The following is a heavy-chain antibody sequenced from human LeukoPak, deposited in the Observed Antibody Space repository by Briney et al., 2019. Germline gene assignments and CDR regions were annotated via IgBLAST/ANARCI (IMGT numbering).Heavy chain of an antibody. CDR2: ISAWDGET. V-gene: IGHV1-18*01. D-gene: IGHD6-13*01. CDR1: GYIFNRYG. Sequence: ASVKVSCKASGYIFNRYGISWVRQAPGQGLEWLGWISAWDGETYYEQKFRGRVTLTTDTSTSTAYMELRSLRSDDTAVYYCARDKEIASAGTPNWFDPWGQGTLVTVSS. CDR3: ARDKEIASAGTPNWFDP. J-gene: IGHJ5*02.